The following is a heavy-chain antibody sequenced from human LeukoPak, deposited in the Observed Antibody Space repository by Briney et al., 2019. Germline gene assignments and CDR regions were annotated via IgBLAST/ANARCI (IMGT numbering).Heavy chain of an antibody. CDR3: ATGYGSAPPDY. J-gene: IGHJ4*02. CDR1: GYTFTSYY. V-gene: IGHV1-46*01. Sequence: ASVKVSCKASGYTFTSYYMHWVRQAPGQGLEWMGIINPSGGSTSYAQKFQGRVTMTEDTSTDTAYMELSSLRSEDTAVYYCATGYGSAPPDYWGQGTLVTVSS. D-gene: IGHD3-10*01. CDR2: INPSGGST.